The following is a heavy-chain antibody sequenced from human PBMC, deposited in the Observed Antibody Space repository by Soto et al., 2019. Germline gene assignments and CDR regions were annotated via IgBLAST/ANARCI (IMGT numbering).Heavy chain of an antibody. J-gene: IGHJ4*02. V-gene: IGHV1-46*01. CDR1: GYTFTSYY. Sequence: ASVKVSCKASGYTFTSYYMHWVRQAPGQGLEWMGIINPSGGSTSYAQKFQGRVTMTRDTSTSTVYMELSSLRSEDTAVYYCARDGLWYYYDSSGYAFDYWGQGTLVTVSS. CDR3: ARDGLWYYYDSSGYAFDY. D-gene: IGHD3-22*01. CDR2: INPSGGST.